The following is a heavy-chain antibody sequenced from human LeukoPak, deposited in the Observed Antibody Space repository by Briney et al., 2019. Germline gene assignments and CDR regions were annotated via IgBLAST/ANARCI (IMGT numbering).Heavy chain of an antibody. CDR1: GFTFSSYA. J-gene: IGHJ3*02. D-gene: IGHD3-22*01. CDR2: ISGSGGST. CDR3: AKDQSYYYDSSGRNAFDI. V-gene: IGHV3-23*01. Sequence: PGGSLRLSCAASGFTFSSYAMSWVRQAPGKGLEWVSAISGSGGSTYYADSVKGRFTISRDNSKNTLYLQMNSLRAEDTAVYYCAKDQSYYYDSSGRNAFDIWGQGTMATVSS.